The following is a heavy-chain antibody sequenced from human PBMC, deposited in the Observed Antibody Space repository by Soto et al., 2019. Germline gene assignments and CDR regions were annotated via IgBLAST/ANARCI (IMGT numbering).Heavy chain of an antibody. D-gene: IGHD2-2*01. V-gene: IGHV1-69*01. J-gene: IGHJ6*02. CDR3: AIVWVVPAAIPYYGMDV. CDR1: GGTFSSYA. Sequence: QVQLVQSGAEVKKPGSSVKVSCKASGGTFSSYAISWVRQAPGQGLEWMGGIIPIFGTANYAQKFQGRVTITADESTSTAYIELSSLRSEDTAVYYCAIVWVVPAAIPYYGMDVCGQGTTVTVAS. CDR2: IIPIFGTA.